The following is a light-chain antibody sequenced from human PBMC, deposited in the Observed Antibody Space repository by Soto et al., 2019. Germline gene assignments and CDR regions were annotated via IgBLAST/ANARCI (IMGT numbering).Light chain of an antibody. V-gene: IGKV1-5*01. CDR3: QQYNSYS. CDR1: QSISNW. CDR2: HAS. Sequence: DIQMTQSPSTLPASVGDRVTITCRASQSISNWLASYQQKPGTAPKVLIYHASNLHSGVPSRFSGSGSGTEFTLTISSLQPDDFATYYCQQYNSYSFGQGTKVDIK. J-gene: IGKJ1*01.